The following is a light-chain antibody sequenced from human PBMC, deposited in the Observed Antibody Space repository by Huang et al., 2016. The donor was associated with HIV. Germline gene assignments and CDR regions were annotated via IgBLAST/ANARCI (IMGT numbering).Light chain of an antibody. CDR1: QSVSSW. CDR3: QQYNTYST. V-gene: IGKV1-5*03. J-gene: IGKJ1*01. CDR2: KAS. Sequence: DIQMSQSPSTLSASVGDRVTITCRASQSVSSWLAWYQQKQGKAHKLLIYKASTLESGVPSRFSGSGSGTEFTLTISSLEPDDFASYYCQQYNTYSTFGQGTKVEIK.